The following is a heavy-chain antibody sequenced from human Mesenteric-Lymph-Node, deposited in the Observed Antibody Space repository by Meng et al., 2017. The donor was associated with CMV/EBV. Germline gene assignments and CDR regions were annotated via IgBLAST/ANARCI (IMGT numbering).Heavy chain of an antibody. Sequence: GGSLRLSCAVSGFTFSNYDMNWVCQAPGKGLEWVSAISASGDTTYYADSVKGRFTISRDNSKNTLFLQMSSLRAEDTAVYYCTTDHVSRRLLLLLFWGQGTRVTVSS. CDR2: ISASGDTT. CDR1: GFTFSNYD. V-gene: IGHV3-23*01. CDR3: TTDHVSRRLLLLLF. J-gene: IGHJ4*01. D-gene: IGHD3-10*01.